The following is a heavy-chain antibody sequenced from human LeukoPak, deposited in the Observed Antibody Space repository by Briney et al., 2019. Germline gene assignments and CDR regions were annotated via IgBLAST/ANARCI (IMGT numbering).Heavy chain of an antibody. CDR1: GFTFSSYE. CDR2: ISSSGSTV. V-gene: IGHV3-48*03. J-gene: IGHJ4*02. CDR3: ARDLRRGYSYGFFDY. D-gene: IGHD5-18*01. Sequence: GGSLRLSCVASGFTFSSYELNWVRQAPGKGLEWVSHISSSGSTVYYADSVKGRFTISRDNAKNSLYLQMNSLRAEDTAVYYCARDLRRGYSYGFFDYWGQGTLVTVSS.